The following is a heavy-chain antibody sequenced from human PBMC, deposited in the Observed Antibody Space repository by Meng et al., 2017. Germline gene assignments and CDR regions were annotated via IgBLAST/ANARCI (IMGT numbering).Heavy chain of an antibody. V-gene: IGHV3-30*01. D-gene: IGHD3-10*01. CDR2: ISYDGSNK. Sequence: VQLGEVGGGVGQPGRSLSLSFAASGFTLSGYDMHWVRQAPGKGLEWVAVISYDGSNKYYAASVKGRFTISRDNSKNTLYLQMNSLSAEATSVYYCASMGYWGQGTLVTVSS. CDR3: ASMGY. J-gene: IGHJ4*02. CDR1: GFTLSGYD.